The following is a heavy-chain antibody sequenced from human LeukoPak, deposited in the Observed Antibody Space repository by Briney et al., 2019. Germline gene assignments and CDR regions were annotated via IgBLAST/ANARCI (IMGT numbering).Heavy chain of an antibody. Sequence: GGSLRLSCAASGFTFSTFAMSWVRQAPGKGLEWVAGIRGRDGTTHYADSVKGRFTISRDSSKNTLYVQMNSLRAEDTAVYYCAKAGDAYYQRLDYWGQGNLVTVSS. V-gene: IGHV3-23*01. D-gene: IGHD5-24*01. CDR2: IRGRDGTT. CDR3: AKAGDAYYQRLDY. J-gene: IGHJ4*02. CDR1: GFTFSTFA.